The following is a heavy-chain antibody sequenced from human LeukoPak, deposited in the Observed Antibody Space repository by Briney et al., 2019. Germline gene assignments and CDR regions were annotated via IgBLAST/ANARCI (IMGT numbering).Heavy chain of an antibody. CDR3: ARVNEQWLVLAFDI. Sequence: GASVKVSCKASGYTFTGYYMHWVRQAPGQGLEWMGWINPNSDGTNYAQKFQGRVTMTTDTSTSTAYMELRSLRSDDTAVYYCARVNEQWLVLAFDIWGQGTMVTVSS. CDR1: GYTFTGYY. J-gene: IGHJ3*02. CDR2: INPNSDGT. V-gene: IGHV1-2*02. D-gene: IGHD6-19*01.